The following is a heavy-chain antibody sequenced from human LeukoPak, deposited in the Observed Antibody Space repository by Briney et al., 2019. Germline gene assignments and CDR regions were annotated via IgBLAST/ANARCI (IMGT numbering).Heavy chain of an antibody. D-gene: IGHD3-22*01. J-gene: IGHJ5*02. CDR3: AREIDYYDSSGYYRP. CDR1: GGSFSGYY. CDR2: INHSGST. V-gene: IGHV4-34*01. Sequence: SETLSLTCAVYGGSFSGYYWSWIRQPPGKGLEWIGEINHSGSTNYNPSLKSRVTISVDTSKNQFSLKLSSVTAADTAVYYCAREIDYYDSSGYYRPWGRGTLVTVSS.